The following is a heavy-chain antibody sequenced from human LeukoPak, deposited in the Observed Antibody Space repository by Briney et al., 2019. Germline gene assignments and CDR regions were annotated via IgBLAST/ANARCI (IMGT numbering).Heavy chain of an antibody. D-gene: IGHD6-19*01. CDR3: AKSSGRSATSKYYFDY. Sequence: GGSLRLSCAASGFTFSSYGMHWVRQAPGKGLEWVAFIRYDGSNKYYADSVKGRFTISRDNSKNTLYLQMNSLRAEDTAVYYCAKSSGRSATSKYYFDYWGQGTLVTVSS. J-gene: IGHJ4*02. CDR2: IRYDGSNK. V-gene: IGHV3-30*02. CDR1: GFTFSSYG.